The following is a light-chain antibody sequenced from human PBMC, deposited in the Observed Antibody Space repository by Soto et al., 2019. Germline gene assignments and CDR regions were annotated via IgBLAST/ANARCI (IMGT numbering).Light chain of an antibody. J-gene: IGKJ5*01. Sequence: MMLTQSPATLSVSPGERVTLSCRTSHSVNSHVAWYQQKPGQAPGVLLYGASTRATGIPVRFSGSGFGTEFTLTISSLQYEDFAVYYCQQYKNWPLFGQGTRLEIK. V-gene: IGKV3-15*01. CDR3: QQYKNWPL. CDR2: GAS. CDR1: HSVNSH.